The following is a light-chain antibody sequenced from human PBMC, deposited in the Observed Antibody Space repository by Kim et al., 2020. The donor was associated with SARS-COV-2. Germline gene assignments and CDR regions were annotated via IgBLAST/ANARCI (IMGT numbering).Light chain of an antibody. Sequence: GGTVTLSCGLSSGTVSTSYFPSWYQQTRGQAPRPLNYSTKPRSSGIPDRFSGSILGNRAALTITGAQADDESDYYCVLYMGSGIAVFGGGTKLTVL. CDR1: SGTVSTSYF. V-gene: IGLV8-61*01. J-gene: IGLJ3*02. CDR2: STK. CDR3: VLYMGSGIAV.